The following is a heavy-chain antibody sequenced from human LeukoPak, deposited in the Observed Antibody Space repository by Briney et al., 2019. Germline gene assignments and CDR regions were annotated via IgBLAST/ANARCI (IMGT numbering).Heavy chain of an antibody. D-gene: IGHD3-16*01. V-gene: IGHV3-48*03. J-gene: IGHJ5*02. CDR1: GFTFSSYE. CDR3: ASGVTETFRGVHFNWFDP. Sequence: PGGSLRLSCAASGFTFSSYEMNWVRQAPGKGLEWVSYISSSGSTIYYADSVKGRFTISRDNAKNSLYLQMNSLRAEDTAVYYCASGVTETFRGVHFNWFDPWGQGTLVTVSS. CDR2: ISSSGSTI.